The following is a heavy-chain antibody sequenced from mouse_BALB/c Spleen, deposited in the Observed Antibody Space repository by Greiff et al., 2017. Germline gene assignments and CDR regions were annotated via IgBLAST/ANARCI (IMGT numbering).Heavy chain of an antibody. Sequence: VQLQQSAAELARPGASVKMSCKASGYTFTSYTMHWVKQRPGQGLEWIGYINPSSGYTEYNQKFKDKTTLTADKSSSTAYMQLSSLTSEDSAVYYCARRHRYDWYFDVWGAGTTVTVSS. J-gene: IGHJ1*01. CDR2: INPSSGYT. V-gene: IGHV1-4*02. CDR1: GYTFTSYT. CDR3: ARRHRYDWYFDV. D-gene: IGHD2-14*01.